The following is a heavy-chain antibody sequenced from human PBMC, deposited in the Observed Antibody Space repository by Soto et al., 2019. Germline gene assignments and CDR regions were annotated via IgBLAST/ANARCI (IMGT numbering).Heavy chain of an antibody. V-gene: IGHV3-23*01. J-gene: IGHJ4*02. CDR3: AKDGLGWFFN. CDR2: ISGGGGTT. D-gene: IGHD3-16*01. CDR1: GFTFSSYG. Sequence: PGGSLRLSCAASGFTFSSYGMSWVRQAPGKGLEWVSAISGGGGTTYYADSVKGRFTISRDNLKNTVYLQMISLRAEDTAVYYCAKDGLGWFFNWGRGTLVTVSS.